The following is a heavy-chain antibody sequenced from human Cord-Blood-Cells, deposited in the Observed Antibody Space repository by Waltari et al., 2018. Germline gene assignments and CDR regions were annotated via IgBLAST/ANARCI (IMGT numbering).Heavy chain of an antibody. D-gene: IGHD3-10*01. Sequence: QVQLVQSGAEVKKPGSSVKVSCTASGGTFSSYAISWVRQAPGQGLEWMGRIIPILGIANYAQKFQGRVTITADKSTSTAYMELSSLRSEDTAVYYCARDMRFRLLWFGAEFDPWGQGTLVTVSS. J-gene: IGHJ5*02. CDR1: GGTFSSYA. CDR3: ARDMRFRLLWFGAEFDP. V-gene: IGHV1-69*09. CDR2: IIPILGIA.